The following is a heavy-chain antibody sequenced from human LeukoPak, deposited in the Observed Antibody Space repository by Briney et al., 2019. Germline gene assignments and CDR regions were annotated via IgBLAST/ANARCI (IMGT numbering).Heavy chain of an antibody. CDR2: IYYSGST. Sequence: SETLSLTCTVSGGSISSSSYYWGWIRQPPGKGLEWIGSIYYSGSTYYNPSLKSRVTISVDTSKNQFSLRLSSVTAADTAVFYCARHAYAGLQNWFDPWGQGTLVTVSS. CDR3: ARHAYAGLQNWFDP. V-gene: IGHV4-39*01. CDR1: GGSISSSSYY. J-gene: IGHJ5*02. D-gene: IGHD2-2*01.